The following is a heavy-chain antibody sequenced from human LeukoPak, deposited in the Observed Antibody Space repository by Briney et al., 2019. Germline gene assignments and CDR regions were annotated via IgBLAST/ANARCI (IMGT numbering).Heavy chain of an antibody. CDR1: GGSFSGYY. CDR3: ARGLRLAVAGMYYFDY. J-gene: IGHJ4*02. D-gene: IGHD6-19*01. CDR2: INHSGNT. V-gene: IGHV4-34*01. Sequence: PSEPLSLTCAVYGGSFSGYYWSWIRQTPGKGLEWIGEINHSGNTNYNPSLKSRVTILVDTSKNQFSLKLTSVTAADTSVYYRARGLRLAVAGMYYFDYWGQGILVTVSS.